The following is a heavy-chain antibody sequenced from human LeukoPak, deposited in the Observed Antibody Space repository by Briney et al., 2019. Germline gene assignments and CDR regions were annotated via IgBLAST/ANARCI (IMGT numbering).Heavy chain of an antibody. D-gene: IGHD3-10*01. V-gene: IGHV4-34*01. J-gene: IGHJ6*03. CDR1: GGSFSGYY. Sequence: PSETLSLTCAVYGGSFSGYYWSWIRQPPGKGLEWIGEINHSGSTNYNPSLKSRVTISVDTSKNQFSLKLSSVTAADTAVYYCARGRGNYGSGSYHYYYYYMDVWGKGTTVTVSS. CDR2: INHSGST. CDR3: ARGRGNYGSGSYHYYYYYMDV.